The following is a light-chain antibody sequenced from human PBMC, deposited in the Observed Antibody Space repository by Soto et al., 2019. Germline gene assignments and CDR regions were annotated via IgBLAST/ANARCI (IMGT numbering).Light chain of an antibody. CDR3: GTWDNSLSGGV. J-gene: IGLJ2*01. V-gene: IGLV1-51*02. CDR1: ISNLGSNH. Sequence: QSVLTQPPSVSAAPGQKVTISCSGSISNLGSNHVSWYQHLPGTTPKIVIYENDKRPSGIPDRFSGSKSGTSATLDITGLQTGDEADYYCGTWDNSLSGGVFGGGTKLTVL. CDR2: END.